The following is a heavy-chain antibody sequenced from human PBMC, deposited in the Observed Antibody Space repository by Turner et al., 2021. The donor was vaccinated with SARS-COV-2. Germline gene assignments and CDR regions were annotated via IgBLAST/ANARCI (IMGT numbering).Heavy chain of an antibody. V-gene: IGHV3-43*02. Sequence: EVQLVESGGGVVQHGGSLRLSGEAPGFRFNDYAMHWVRQVPGKGLEWITVISEDGGRSLYADSLKGRITHSRNNGKNSLYLQMDSLTTEDTALYFCAKDSSHVENSGFLDYWGQGTLVTVSS. CDR2: ISEDGGRS. J-gene: IGHJ4*02. CDR1: GFRFNDYA. D-gene: IGHD3-22*01. CDR3: AKDSSHVENSGFLDY.